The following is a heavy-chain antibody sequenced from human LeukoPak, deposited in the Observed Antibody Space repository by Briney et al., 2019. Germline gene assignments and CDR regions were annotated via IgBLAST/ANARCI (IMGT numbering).Heavy chain of an antibody. CDR3: ARDGLFYGDPLDY. CDR1: GFTFSSYW. J-gene: IGHJ4*02. CDR2: INSDGSST. D-gene: IGHD4-17*01. Sequence: PGGSLRLSCAASGFTFSSYWMHWVRQAPGKGLVWVSRINSDGSSTSYADSVKGRFTISRDNAKNSLYLQMNSLRAEDTAVYYCARDGLFYGDPLDYWGQGTLVTVSS. V-gene: IGHV3-74*01.